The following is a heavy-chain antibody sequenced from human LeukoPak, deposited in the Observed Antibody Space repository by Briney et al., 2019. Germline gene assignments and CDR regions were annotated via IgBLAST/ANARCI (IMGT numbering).Heavy chain of an antibody. CDR2: ISYDGSNK. J-gene: IGHJ4*02. Sequence: GRSLRLSCAASGFTFSSYAMHWVRQAPGKGLEWVAVISYDGSNKYYADSVKGRFTISRDNSKNTLYLQMNSLRAEDTAVYYCARGSYSSSSWWLDYWGQGTLVTVSS. V-gene: IGHV3-30-3*01. CDR1: GFTFSSYA. CDR3: ARGSYSSSSWWLDY. D-gene: IGHD6-6*01.